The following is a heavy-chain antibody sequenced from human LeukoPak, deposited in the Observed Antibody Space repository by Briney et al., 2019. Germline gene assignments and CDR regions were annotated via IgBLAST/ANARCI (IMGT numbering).Heavy chain of an antibody. CDR2: IRYDGSNK. J-gene: IGHJ5*02. CDR3: ARSFSYGSYNWFDP. D-gene: IGHD3-10*01. CDR1: GFTFSSYG. V-gene: IGHV3-30*02. Sequence: GGSLRLSCAASGFTFSSYGMHWVRQAPGKGLEWVAFIRYDGSNKYYADSVKGRFTISRDNSKNTLYLQMNSLRAEDTAVYYCARSFSYGSYNWFDPWGQGTLVTVSS.